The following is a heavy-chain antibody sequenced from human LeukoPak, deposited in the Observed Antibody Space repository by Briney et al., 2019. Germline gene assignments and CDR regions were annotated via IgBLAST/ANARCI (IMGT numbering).Heavy chain of an antibody. V-gene: IGHV3-30*04. CDR1: GFTFSSYA. J-gene: IGHJ6*02. D-gene: IGHD1-7*01. CDR2: ISYDGRNK. Sequence: GGSLRLSCAASGFTFSSYAMHWVRQAPGKGPEWVAIISYDGRNKYYADSVKGRFTISRDDSKNTLYVQMNSLRAEDTAVYYCARGPRTGTAFYYYGMDVWGQGTTVSVSS. CDR3: ARGPRTGTAFYYYGMDV.